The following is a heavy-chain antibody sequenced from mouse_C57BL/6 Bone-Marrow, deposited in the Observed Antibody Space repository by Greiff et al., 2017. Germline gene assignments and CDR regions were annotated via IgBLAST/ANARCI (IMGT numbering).Heavy chain of an antibody. CDR1: GFTFSDYY. J-gene: IGHJ4*01. D-gene: IGHD2-2*01. CDR3: ARQGWLRWAMDY. V-gene: IGHV5-12*01. CDR2: ISNGGGST. Sequence: EVKLMESGGGLVQPGGSLKLSCAASGFTFSDYYMYWVRQTPEKRLEGVAYISNGGGSTYYPDTVKGRFTISRDNAKNTLYLQMSRLKSEDTAMYYCARQGWLRWAMDYWGQGTSVTVSS.